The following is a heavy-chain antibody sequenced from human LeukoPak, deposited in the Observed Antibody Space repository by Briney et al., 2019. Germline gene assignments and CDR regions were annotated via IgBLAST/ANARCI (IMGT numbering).Heavy chain of an antibody. Sequence: GGSLRLSCAASGFTVSSNYMSWVRQAPGKGLEWVSVIYSGGSTYYADSVKGRFTISRDNSKNTLYLQMNSLRAEDTAVYYCARAPIAAAGTDYFDYWGQGTLVTVSS. V-gene: IGHV3-66*01. CDR3: ARAPIAAAGTDYFDY. CDR1: GFTVSSNY. CDR2: IYSGGST. D-gene: IGHD6-13*01. J-gene: IGHJ4*02.